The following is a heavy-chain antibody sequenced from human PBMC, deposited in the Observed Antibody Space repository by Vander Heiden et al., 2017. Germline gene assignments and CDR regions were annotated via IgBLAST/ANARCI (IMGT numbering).Heavy chain of an antibody. Sequence: GQPGRSLRLSCAAPGFTFDDYAMHWVRQAPGKGLEWVSGITWNSDRIGYADSVKGRFTISRDSSKNSLYLQMNSLRPEDTALYYCAKGYYYDSSGHIDYWGQGTLVTVSS. CDR1: GFTFDDYA. J-gene: IGHJ4*02. CDR3: AKGYYYDSSGHIDY. D-gene: IGHD3-22*01. CDR2: ITWNSDRI. V-gene: IGHV3-9*01.